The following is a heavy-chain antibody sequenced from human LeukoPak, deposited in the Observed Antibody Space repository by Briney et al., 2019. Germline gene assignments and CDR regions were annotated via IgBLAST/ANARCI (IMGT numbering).Heavy chain of an antibody. D-gene: IGHD6-19*01. CDR2: IYHSGST. J-gene: IGHJ5*02. CDR3: ARDSSSGWYNWFDP. Sequence: PSETPSLTCAVSGGSISSSNWWSWVRQPPGKGLEWIGEIYHSGSTNYNPSLKSRVTISVDKSKNQFSLKLSSVTAADTAVYYCARDSSSGWYNWFDPWGQGTLVTVSS. CDR1: GGSISSSNW. V-gene: IGHV4-4*02.